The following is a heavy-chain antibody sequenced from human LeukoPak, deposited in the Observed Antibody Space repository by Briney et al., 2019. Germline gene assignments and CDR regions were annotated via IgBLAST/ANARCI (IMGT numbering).Heavy chain of an antibody. Sequence: GGSLRLSWAASGFTFSSYSMNWVRQAPGKGRDWVSSISNISSYIYYADSVKGRSTISRHNAKNPLYLQLNSLRAEDTAVYYCARQAVLGVATTDYYYMDVWGKGATVTVSS. J-gene: IGHJ6*03. CDR2: ISNISSYI. CDR1: GFTFSSYS. CDR3: ARQAVLGVATTDYYYMDV. D-gene: IGHD5-12*01. V-gene: IGHV3-21*01.